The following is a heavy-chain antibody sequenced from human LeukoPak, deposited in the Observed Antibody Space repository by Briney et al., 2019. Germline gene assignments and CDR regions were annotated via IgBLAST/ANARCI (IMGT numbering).Heavy chain of an antibody. CDR2: ISGSGSRT. J-gene: IGHJ4*02. Sequence: GGSLRLSCAASRFTFSGYAMSWVRQAPGKGLEWVSAISGSGSRTYYADSVRGRFTISRDNSRNTLYLQMDSLRAEDTAVYHCAKGTSGTFDYWGQGTLVTVS. CDR1: RFTFSGYA. V-gene: IGHV3-23*01. CDR3: AKGTSGTFDY. D-gene: IGHD1-1*01.